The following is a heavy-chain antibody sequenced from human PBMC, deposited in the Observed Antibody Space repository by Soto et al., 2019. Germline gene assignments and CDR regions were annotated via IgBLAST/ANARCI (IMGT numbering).Heavy chain of an antibody. V-gene: IGHV4-61*01. CDR3: ARGSGTWPYYFDY. CDR1: GGSVSSGSYY. D-gene: IGHD6-25*01. Sequence: SETLSLTCTVSGGSVSSGSYYWSWIRQPPGKGLEWIGDFYSNGNTNYNPSLTSRVTISVDTSKRQFSLKLSSVTAADTAVYFCARGSGTWPYYFDYWGQGTLVTVSS. J-gene: IGHJ4*02. CDR2: FYSNGNT.